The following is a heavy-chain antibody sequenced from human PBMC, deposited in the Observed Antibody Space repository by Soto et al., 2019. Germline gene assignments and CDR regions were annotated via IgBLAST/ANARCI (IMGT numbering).Heavy chain of an antibody. CDR3: ARDLVVVPADMSGYYYYYGMDV. CDR2: IYTSGST. J-gene: IGHJ6*02. V-gene: IGHV4-4*07. CDR1: GGSISSYY. Sequence: XGTLSLSCTVSGGSISSYYWSWIGQPAGKGLEWIGRIYTSGSTNYNPSLKSRVTMSVDTSKNQFSLKLCSVTAADTAVYYCARDLVVVPADMSGYYYYYGMDVWGQGTTVTVSS. D-gene: IGHD2-2*01.